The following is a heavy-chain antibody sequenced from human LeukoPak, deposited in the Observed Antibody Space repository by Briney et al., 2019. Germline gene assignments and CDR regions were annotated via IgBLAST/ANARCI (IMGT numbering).Heavy chain of an antibody. CDR1: GGSISRYY. J-gene: IGHJ2*01. CDR3: AREGGWYNWYFDL. V-gene: IGHV4-4*07. Sequence: PSETLSLTCTVSGGSISRYYWSWIRQPAGKGLEWIGRIYSSGTSNYNLPLESRVTMSVDTSKNQFSLNLSSVTAADTAVYYCAREGGWYNWYFDLWGRGTLVTVSS. D-gene: IGHD6-19*01. CDR2: IYSSGTS.